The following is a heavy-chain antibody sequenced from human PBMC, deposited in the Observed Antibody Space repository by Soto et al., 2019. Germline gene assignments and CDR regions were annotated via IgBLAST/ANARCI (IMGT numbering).Heavy chain of an antibody. CDR2: TYYRSKWYN. CDR1: GDSVSSNSAA. J-gene: IGHJ4*02. V-gene: IGHV6-1*01. Sequence: PSQTLSLTCAISGDSVSSNSAAWNCIRQSPSRGLEWLGRTYYRSKWYNDYAVSVKSRITINPDTSKNQFSLQLNSVTPEDTAVYYCARESRGPVPPLKYYYDSSGYSPLVYWGQGTLVPVSP. D-gene: IGHD3-22*01. CDR3: ARESRGPVPPLKYYYDSSGYSPLVY.